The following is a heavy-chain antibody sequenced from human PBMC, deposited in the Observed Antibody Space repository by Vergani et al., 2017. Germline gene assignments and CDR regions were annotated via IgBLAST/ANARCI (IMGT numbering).Heavy chain of an antibody. D-gene: IGHD1-1*01. J-gene: IGHJ6*03. CDR1: GGSISSYY. Sequence: QVQLQESGPGLVKPSETLSLTCTVSGGSISSYYWSWIRQPPGKGLEWIGYIYYSASTNYNPSLKSRVTISVDTSKNQFSLKLSSVTAADTAVYYCARTTTGEFRFRYYYYYMDVWGKGTTVTVSS. CDR2: IYYSAST. V-gene: IGHV4-59*08. CDR3: ARTTTGEFRFRYYYYYMDV.